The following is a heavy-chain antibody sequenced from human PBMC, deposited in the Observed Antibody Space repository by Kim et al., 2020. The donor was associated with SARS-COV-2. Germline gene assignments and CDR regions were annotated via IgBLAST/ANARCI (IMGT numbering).Heavy chain of an antibody. CDR2: ISYDGSNK. J-gene: IGHJ5*02. D-gene: IGHD6-13*01. CDR3: ARAGIVAAGTHQSPFDP. CDR1: GFTFSSYG. V-gene: IGHV3-33*05. Sequence: GGSLRLSCAASGFTFSSYGMHWVRQAPGKGLEWVAVISYDGSNKYYADSVKGRFTISRDNSKNTLYLQMNSLRAEDTAVYYCARAGIVAAGTHQSPFDP.